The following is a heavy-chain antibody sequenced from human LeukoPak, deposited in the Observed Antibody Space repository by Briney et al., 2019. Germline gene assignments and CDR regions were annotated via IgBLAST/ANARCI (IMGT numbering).Heavy chain of an antibody. CDR1: GYTLTELS. J-gene: IGHJ3*02. D-gene: IGHD6-19*01. Sequence: GASVKVSCKVSGYTLTELSMHWVRQAPGKGLEWMGGFDPEDGETIYAQKFQGRVTMTEDTSTDTAYMELSSLRSEDTAVYYCATDHSEEWLVGTFDIWGQGTMVTVSS. CDR2: FDPEDGET. CDR3: ATDHSEEWLVGTFDI. V-gene: IGHV1-24*01.